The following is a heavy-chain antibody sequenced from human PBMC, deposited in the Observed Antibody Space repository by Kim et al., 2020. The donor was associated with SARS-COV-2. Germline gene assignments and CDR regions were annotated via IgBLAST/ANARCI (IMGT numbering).Heavy chain of an antibody. Sequence: KYDGDAGKGRFTNSRDNSKNTLYLQMNSLRAEDTAVYYCAKGRDGYPIDYWGQGTLVTVSS. J-gene: IGHJ4*02. V-gene: IGHV3-33*06. CDR3: AKGRDGYPIDY. D-gene: IGHD5-12*01. CDR2: K.